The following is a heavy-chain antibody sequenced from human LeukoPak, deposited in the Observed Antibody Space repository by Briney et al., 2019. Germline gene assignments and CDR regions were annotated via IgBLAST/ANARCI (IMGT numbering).Heavy chain of an antibody. CDR3: ARPRRSGSYYYYYYYGMDV. Sequence: ASVKVSCKASGYTFTGYYMHWVRQAPGQGLEWMGWINHNSGGTNYAQKFQGRVTMTRDTSISTAYMELSRLRSDDTAVYYCARPRRSGSYYYYYYYGMDVWGQGTPVTVSS. CDR1: GYTFTGYY. D-gene: IGHD3-10*01. J-gene: IGHJ6*02. CDR2: INHNSGGT. V-gene: IGHV1-2*02.